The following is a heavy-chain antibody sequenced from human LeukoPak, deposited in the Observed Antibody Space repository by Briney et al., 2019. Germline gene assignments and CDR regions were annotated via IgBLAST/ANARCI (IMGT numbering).Heavy chain of an antibody. CDR2: ISAYNGNT. CDR3: ARDRRYSSSSTRFDP. J-gene: IGHJ5*02. D-gene: IGHD6-6*01. V-gene: IGHV1-18*01. Sequence: ASVKVSFKSSVYTFTSCGISWVRQAPGQGLGWMGWISAYNGNTNYAQKLQGRVTMTTDTSTSTAYMELRSLRSDDTDVYYCARDRRYSSSSTRFDPWGQGTLVTVSS. CDR1: VYTFTSCG.